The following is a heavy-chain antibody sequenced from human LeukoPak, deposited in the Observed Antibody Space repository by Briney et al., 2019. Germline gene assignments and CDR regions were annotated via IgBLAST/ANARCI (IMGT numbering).Heavy chain of an antibody. Sequence: ASVKVSCKSSGYTFSGYGISWVRQAPGQGLEWMGWISAYNGNTNYAQKLQGRLTITTDTSTFTTYMELGSLTSDDTAVYYCARGWDSSSLDRYNWFDSWGQGTLVTVSS. D-gene: IGHD6-6*01. V-gene: IGHV1-18*01. CDR1: GYTFSGYG. CDR3: ARGWDSSSLDRYNWFDS. J-gene: IGHJ5*01. CDR2: ISAYNGNT.